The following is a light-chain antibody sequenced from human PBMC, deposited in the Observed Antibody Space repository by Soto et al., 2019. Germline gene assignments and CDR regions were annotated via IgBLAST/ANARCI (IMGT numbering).Light chain of an antibody. CDR2: STF. V-gene: IGLV7-43*01. Sequence: QSVVTQAPSLTVSPGGTVTLTCASSAGAVNTGYFPSWFQQKPGQAPRALIHSTFKRHSWTPARFSGSLIGGKAALTLSDVQPEDESDCCSLLFYGGAQIFGAGTKLTVL. CDR1: AGAVNTGYF. CDR3: LLFYGGAQI. J-gene: IGLJ2*01.